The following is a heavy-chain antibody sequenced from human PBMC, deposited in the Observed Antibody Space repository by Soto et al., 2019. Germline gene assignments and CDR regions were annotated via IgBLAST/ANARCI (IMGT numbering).Heavy chain of an antibody. V-gene: IGHV4-30-2*01. CDR1: GDSISSGGSS. CDR3: ARGPLNDQPASLIIDY. J-gene: IGHJ4*02. CDR2: IYHSGST. D-gene: IGHD1-1*01. Sequence: SETLSLTCAVSGDSISSGGSSWSWIRQPPGKGLEWIGYIYHSGSTYYNPSLESRVTISIDRSKNQFSLKLSSVTAADTAVYHCARGPLNDQPASLIIDYWGQGTLVTVSS.